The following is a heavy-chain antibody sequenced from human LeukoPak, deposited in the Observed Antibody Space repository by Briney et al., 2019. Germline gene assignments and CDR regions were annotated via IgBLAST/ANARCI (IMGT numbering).Heavy chain of an antibody. Sequence: GASVKVSCKASGYTFTSNALGWVRQAPGQGLEWMGWINTNTGNPTYAQGFTGRSVFSLDTSDNTAYLQISSLQAEDTAVYYCPSFFCTSGLCYYLDYWGQGTLVTVSS. J-gene: IGHJ4*02. CDR2: INTNTGNP. D-gene: IGHD2-8*01. V-gene: IGHV7-4-1*02. CDR3: PSFFCTSGLCYYLDY. CDR1: GYTFTSNA.